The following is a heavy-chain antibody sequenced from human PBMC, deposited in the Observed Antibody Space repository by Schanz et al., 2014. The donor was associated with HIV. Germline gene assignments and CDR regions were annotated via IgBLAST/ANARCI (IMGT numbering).Heavy chain of an antibody. CDR3: ARRDYGDYYYYYGMDV. Sequence: VQLLESGGGLVQPGGSLRLSCAASGLTFGSYAMSWVRQAPGKGLEWVAVIWYDGSNKYYADSVKGRFTISRDNSKNTLYLQMNSLRAEDTAVYYCARRDYGDYYYYYGMDVWGQGTTVTVSS. CDR2: IWYDGSNK. V-gene: IGHV3-33*08. J-gene: IGHJ6*02. D-gene: IGHD4-17*01. CDR1: GLTFGSYA.